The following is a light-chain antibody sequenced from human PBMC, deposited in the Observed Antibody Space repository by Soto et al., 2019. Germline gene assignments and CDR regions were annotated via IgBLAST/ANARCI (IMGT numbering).Light chain of an antibody. J-gene: IGKJ2*01. CDR2: WAS. V-gene: IGKV4-1*01. CDR1: QSVLYSSNNKNY. Sequence: DIVMTQSPDSLDVSLGERTTINCESSQSVLYSSNNKNYLAWYQQKPGQPPKLLIYWASTRESGVPDRFSGSGSGTDFTLTISSLQAEDVAVYYCQQYYSTVRTFGQGTKLEIK. CDR3: QQYYSTVRT.